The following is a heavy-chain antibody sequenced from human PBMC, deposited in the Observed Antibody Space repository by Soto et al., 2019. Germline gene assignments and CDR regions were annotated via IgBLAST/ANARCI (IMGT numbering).Heavy chain of an antibody. V-gene: IGHV3-74*01. J-gene: IGHJ5*02. D-gene: IGHD6-13*01. Sequence: EVQLVESGGGLVQPGGSLRLSCAASGFTFSSYWTHWVRQAPGKGLLWVSRINSDGSSTSYADSVKGRFTISSDNAKNSLYLPMNSLRAEDTAVYYCARSFVALAAAGTVWFDPWGQGTLVTVSS. CDR1: GFTFSSYW. CDR3: ARSFVALAAAGTVWFDP. CDR2: INSDGSST.